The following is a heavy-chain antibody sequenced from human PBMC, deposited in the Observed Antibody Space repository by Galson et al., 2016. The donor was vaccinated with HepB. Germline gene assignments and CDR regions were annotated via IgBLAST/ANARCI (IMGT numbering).Heavy chain of an antibody. Sequence: SLRLSCAVSGFSLSSNWMHWVRQAPGKGLVWVSRINDAGSGTSYADFVKGRFTISRDDTKNAVFLQMNSLRVEDTAVYYCATVFDFWGQGTLVTVSS. V-gene: IGHV3-74*01. CDR3: ATVFDF. CDR1: GFSLSSNW. CDR2: INDAGSGT. J-gene: IGHJ4*02.